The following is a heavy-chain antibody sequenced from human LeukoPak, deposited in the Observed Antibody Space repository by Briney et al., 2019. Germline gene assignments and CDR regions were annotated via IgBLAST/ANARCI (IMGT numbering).Heavy chain of an antibody. CDR3: ARRGDGGRSFDY. J-gene: IGHJ4*02. D-gene: IGHD4-23*01. Sequence: GGSLRLSCAASGFTFSSYSMNWVRQAPGKGLEWVSSISSNSNYIYYADSVKGRFTISRDNAKNSLYLQMNSLRAEDTAVYYCARRGDGGRSFDYWGQGTLVTVSS. V-gene: IGHV3-21*01. CDR2: ISSNSNYI. CDR1: GFTFSSYS.